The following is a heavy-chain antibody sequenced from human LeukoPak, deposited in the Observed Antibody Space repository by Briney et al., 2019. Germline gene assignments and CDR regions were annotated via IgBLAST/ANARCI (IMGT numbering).Heavy chain of an antibody. CDR2: INPNSGGT. D-gene: IGHD2-2*01. CDR1: GYTFTGYY. Sequence: GASVKVSCKASGYTFTGYYMHWVRQAPGQGLEWMGWINPNSGGTNYAQKFQGRVTMTRDTSISTAYMELSRLRSDDTAMYYCATERGGIVVVPAATHYFDYWGQGTLVTVSS. J-gene: IGHJ4*02. V-gene: IGHV1-2*02. CDR3: ATERGGIVVVPAATHYFDY.